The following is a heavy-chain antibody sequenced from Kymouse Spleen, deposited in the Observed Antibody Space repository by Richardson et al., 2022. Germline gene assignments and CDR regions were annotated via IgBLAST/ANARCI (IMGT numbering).Heavy chain of an antibody. CDR1: GGTFSSYA. CDR2: IIPIFGTA. D-gene: IGHD4-11,IGHD4-11*01. J-gene: IGHJ6*02. CDR3: ARDQGDYSNYYYYYGMDV. V-gene: IGHV1-69*05. Sequence: QVQLVQSGAEVKKPGSSVKVSCKASGGTFSSYAISWVRQAPGQGLEWMGGIIPIFGTANYAQKFQGRVTITTDESTSTAYMELSSLRSEDTAVYYCARDQGDYSNYYYYYGMDVWGQGTTVTVSS.